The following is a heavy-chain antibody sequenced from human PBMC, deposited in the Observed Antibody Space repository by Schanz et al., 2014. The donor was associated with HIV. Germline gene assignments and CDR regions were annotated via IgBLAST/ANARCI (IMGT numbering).Heavy chain of an antibody. CDR2: IKPNSGDT. V-gene: IGHV1-2*02. CDR1: GYIFIDYY. CDR3: TINQYQLLPFDY. Sequence: QVQLVQSGPEVRKPGASVKVSCKASGYIFIDYYIHWVRQAPGQGPEWMGYIKPNSGDTFYAQKLQGRVTMTRDQSMSTASVELNRLRSDDTAVYFCTINQYQLLPFDYWGQGTLVSVSS. J-gene: IGHJ4*02. D-gene: IGHD1-1*01.